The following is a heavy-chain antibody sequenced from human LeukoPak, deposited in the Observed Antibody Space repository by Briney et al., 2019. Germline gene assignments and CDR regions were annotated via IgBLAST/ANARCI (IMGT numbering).Heavy chain of an antibody. D-gene: IGHD3-22*01. Sequence: PGGSLRLSCAASGFTFSNYAMTWVRQAPGKGLEWVSVISSSGSSTYYGDSVKGRFTISRDNSKNTLSLQMNSLRAEDTAVYYCAKDRGYYDSSGYYYFDYWGQGTLVTVSS. V-gene: IGHV3-23*01. CDR3: AKDRGYYDSSGYYYFDY. CDR1: GFTFSNYA. CDR2: ISSSGSST. J-gene: IGHJ4*02.